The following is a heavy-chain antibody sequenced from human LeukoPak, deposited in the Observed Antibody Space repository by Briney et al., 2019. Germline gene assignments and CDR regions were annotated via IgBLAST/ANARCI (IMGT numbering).Heavy chain of an antibody. CDR2: TSGSGIST. V-gene: IGHV3-23*01. CDR1: GFTFSSYA. J-gene: IGHJ4*02. CDR3: ASRDPCSGGTCFGLGH. Sequence: GGSLRLSCAASGFTFSSYAMSWVRQAPGKGLEWVSATSGSGISTFYADSVKGRFTISRDNSKNTLYLQMNNLRAEDTAVYYCASRDPCSGGTCFGLGHWGQGTLVTVSS. D-gene: IGHD2-15*01.